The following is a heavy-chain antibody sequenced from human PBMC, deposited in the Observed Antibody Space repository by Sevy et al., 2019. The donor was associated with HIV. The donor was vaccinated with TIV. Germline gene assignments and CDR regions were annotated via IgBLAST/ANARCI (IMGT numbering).Heavy chain of an antibody. CDR2: VSGGGDTT. CDR1: GFTFNNYA. V-gene: IGHV3-23*01. D-gene: IGHD3-22*01. CDR3: AKGGSTSGYYLNYFAY. Sequence: GGSLRLSCAASGFTFNNYAMTWVRQAPGKGLEWVSAVSGGGDTTYYADSVKGRFTISSDNSKNTLYLQMHSLRAEDTAVYYCAKGGSTSGYYLNYFAYWGQGTLVTVSS. J-gene: IGHJ4*02.